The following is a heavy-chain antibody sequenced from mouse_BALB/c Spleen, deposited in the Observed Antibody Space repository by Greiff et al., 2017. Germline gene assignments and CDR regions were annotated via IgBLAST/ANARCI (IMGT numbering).Heavy chain of an antibody. J-gene: IGHJ4*01. V-gene: IGHV5-12-2*01. CDR3: ARHSLGAMDY. CDR2: ISNGGGST. Sequence: EVQLQESGGGLVQPGGSLKLSCAASGFTFSSYTMSWVRQTPEKRLEWVAYISNGGGSTYYPDTVKGRFTISRDNAKNTLYLQMSSLKSEDTAMYYCARHSLGAMDYWGQGTSVTVSS. CDR1: GFTFSSYT.